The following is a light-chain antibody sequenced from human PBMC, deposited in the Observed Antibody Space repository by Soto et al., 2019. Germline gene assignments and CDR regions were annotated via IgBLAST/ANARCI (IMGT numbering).Light chain of an antibody. CDR2: GSS. Sequence: QSVLTQPPSVSGAPGQRVTISCTGSSSNIGAGFDVHWYQQLPGTAPKLLIYGSSNRPSGIPDRFSGSKSDTSASLAITGLQAEDEADYYCQSYDSSLSGVVFGGGTQLTVL. J-gene: IGLJ2*01. V-gene: IGLV1-40*01. CDR3: QSYDSSLSGVV. CDR1: SSNIGAGFD.